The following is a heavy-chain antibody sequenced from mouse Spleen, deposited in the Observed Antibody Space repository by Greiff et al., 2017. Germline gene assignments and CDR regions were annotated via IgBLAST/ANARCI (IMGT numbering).Heavy chain of an antibody. CDR2: ISYDGSN. D-gene: IGHD2-5*01. V-gene: IGHV3-6*01. CDR1: GYSITSGYY. Sequence: EVKLQESGPGLVKPSQSLSLTCSVTGYSITSGYYWNWIRQFPGNKLEWMGYISYDGSNNYNPSLKNRISITRDTSKNQFFLKLNSVTTEDTATYYCAREDSNHWYFDVWGAGTTVTVSS. J-gene: IGHJ1*01. CDR3: AREDSNHWYFDV.